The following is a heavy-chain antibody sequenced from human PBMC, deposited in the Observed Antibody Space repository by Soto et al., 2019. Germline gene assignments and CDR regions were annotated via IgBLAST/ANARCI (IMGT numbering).Heavy chain of an antibody. V-gene: IGHV3-23*01. Sequence: PGGSLRLSCVASGFTFSDYAMTWVRQAPGKGLEWVSVISATGATTYYADSVRGRFTISRDNSKNTLNLQMNDLRVEDTAVIYCAKGRKSTEKDIAVMLAAASSIQHWGQGTLVTVLL. CDR1: GFTFSDYA. J-gene: IGHJ1*01. CDR2: ISATGATT. CDR3: AKGRKSTEKDIAVMLAAASSIQH. D-gene: IGHD2-15*01.